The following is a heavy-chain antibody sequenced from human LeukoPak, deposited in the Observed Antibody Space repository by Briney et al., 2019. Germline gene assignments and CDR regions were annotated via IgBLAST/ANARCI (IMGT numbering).Heavy chain of an antibody. D-gene: IGHD1-14*01. CDR2: MNQDGTET. CDR3: ARDSYRALEY. J-gene: IGHJ4*02. Sequence: GGSLRLSCAASGFTFSSHWMSWVRQAPGKGLEWVAHMNQDGTETYYADSVKGRFTISRDNAKSSLYLQMNSLRADDTAVYYCARDSYRALEYWGQGTLVTVSS. V-gene: IGHV3-7*01. CDR1: GFTFSSHW.